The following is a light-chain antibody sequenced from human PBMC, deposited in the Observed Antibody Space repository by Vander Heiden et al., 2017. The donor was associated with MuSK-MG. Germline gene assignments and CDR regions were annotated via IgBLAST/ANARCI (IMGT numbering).Light chain of an antibody. CDR2: VAS. CDR1: QSVSNNF. Sequence: EIVLTQSPGTLSLSPGERATLSCRASQSVSNNFLAWYQRKPGQTPRLLMYVASRRATGIPDRFSGSGSGTDFTLTISRLEPEDFVVYYCQQYGNLPFTFGGGTKVEIK. J-gene: IGKJ4*01. CDR3: QQYGNLPFT. V-gene: IGKV3-20*01.